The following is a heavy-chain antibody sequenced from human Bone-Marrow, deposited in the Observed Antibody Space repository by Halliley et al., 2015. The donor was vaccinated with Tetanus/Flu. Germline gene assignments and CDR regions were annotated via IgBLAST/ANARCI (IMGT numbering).Heavy chain of an antibody. V-gene: IGHV5-51*01. CDR2: IFPADSDT. D-gene: IGHD2-21*02. J-gene: IGHJ4*02. Sequence: GLQWMGIIFPADSDTKYSPSFQGQVTISVDKSVNTAYLQWSSLKASDSGIYFCARVTNSSDYWGQGTLVTVSS. CDR3: ARVTNSSDY.